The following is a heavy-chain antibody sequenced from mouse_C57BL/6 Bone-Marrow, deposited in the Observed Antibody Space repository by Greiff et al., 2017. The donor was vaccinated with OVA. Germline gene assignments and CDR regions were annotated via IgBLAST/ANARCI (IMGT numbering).Heavy chain of an antibody. J-gene: IGHJ2*01. V-gene: IGHV5-16*01. CDR3: ARGPYYGSYYFDY. Sequence: EVQVVESEGGLVQPGSSMKLSCTASGFTFSDYYMAWVRQVPEKGLEWVANINYDGSSTYYLDSLKSRFIISRDNAKNILYLQMSSLKSEDTATYYCARGPYYGSYYFDYWGQGTTLTVSS. CDR2: INYDGSST. D-gene: IGHD1-1*01. CDR1: GFTFSDYY.